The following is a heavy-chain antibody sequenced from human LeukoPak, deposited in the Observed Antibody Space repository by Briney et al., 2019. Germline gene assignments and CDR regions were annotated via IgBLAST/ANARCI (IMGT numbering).Heavy chain of an antibody. Sequence: GESLKISCKGSGYSFTNYWIGWVRQMPGKGLVWMGIIYPGDSHTRYSPSFQGQVTLSADKSISTAYLQWSSLKASDTAMYYCARRYCSGGNCYWSFDYWGQGTLVTVSS. V-gene: IGHV5-51*01. CDR2: IYPGDSHT. D-gene: IGHD2-15*01. CDR1: GYSFTNYW. CDR3: ARRYCSGGNCYWSFDY. J-gene: IGHJ4*02.